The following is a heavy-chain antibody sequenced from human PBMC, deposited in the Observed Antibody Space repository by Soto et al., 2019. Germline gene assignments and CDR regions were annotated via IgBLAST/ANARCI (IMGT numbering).Heavy chain of an antibody. CDR1: GFTFSSYG. V-gene: IGHV3-33*01. CDR3: ARSTNHDYSDYVDAFDI. J-gene: IGHJ3*02. CDR2: IWYDGSNK. D-gene: IGHD4-17*01. Sequence: QVQLVESGGGVVQPGRSLRLSCAASGFTFSSYGMHWVRQAPGKGLEWVAVIWYDGSNKYYADSVKGRFTISRDNSKNTLYLQMTSLGAEDTAVYYCARSTNHDYSDYVDAFDIWGQGTMVTASS.